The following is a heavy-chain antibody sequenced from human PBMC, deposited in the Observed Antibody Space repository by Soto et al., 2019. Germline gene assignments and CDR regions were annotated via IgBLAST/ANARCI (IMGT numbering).Heavy chain of an antibody. CDR3: ARGDSSGYYYA. Sequence: QVQLVESGGGVVQPGMSLRLSCAASGFTFTFYPMHWVRQAPGKGLEWVAVISFDGTNKYYADSVKGRFTISRDNSKNTLYLQMTSLRADDTAVYYCARGDSSGYYYAWGQGTLVTVSS. CDR1: GFTFTFYP. J-gene: IGHJ5*02. V-gene: IGHV3-30-3*01. D-gene: IGHD3-22*01. CDR2: ISFDGTNK.